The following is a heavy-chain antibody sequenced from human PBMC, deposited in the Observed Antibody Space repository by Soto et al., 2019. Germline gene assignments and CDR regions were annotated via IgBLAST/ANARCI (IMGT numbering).Heavy chain of an antibody. D-gene: IGHD2-15*01. CDR3: ARGPSGVVLWVWDAFDI. Sequence: QVQLVQSGAEVKKPGSSVKVSCKASGGTFSSYAISWVRQAPGQGLEWMGGIIPIFGTANYAQKFQGRVTFTADESTSTAYMELSSLRSEDTAVYYCARGPSGVVLWVWDAFDIWGQGTMVTVSS. CDR2: IIPIFGTA. CDR1: GGTFSSYA. V-gene: IGHV1-69*01. J-gene: IGHJ3*02.